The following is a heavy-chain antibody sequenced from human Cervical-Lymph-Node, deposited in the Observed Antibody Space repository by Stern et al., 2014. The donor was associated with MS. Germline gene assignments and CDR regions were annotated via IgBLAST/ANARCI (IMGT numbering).Heavy chain of an antibody. D-gene: IGHD1-7*01. CDR2: INSDEKFT. CDR3: ANWNYLL. Sequence: EVQLVESGGGLVQPGGSLRLSCEASGFTINDYCMHWVRQAPGQGHLWFGGINSDEKFTRFADLVEGRFTISRDNAKNTVYLQLNSLRVEDTAVYYCANWNYLLWGQGTLVTVSS. J-gene: IGHJ4*02. CDR1: GFTINDYC. V-gene: IGHV3-74*02.